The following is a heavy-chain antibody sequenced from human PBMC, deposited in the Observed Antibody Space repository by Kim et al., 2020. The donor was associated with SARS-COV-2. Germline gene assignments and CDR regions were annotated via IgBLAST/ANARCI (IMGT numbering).Heavy chain of an antibody. V-gene: IGHV3-11*01. Sequence: GGSLRLSCAASGFTFSDYYMSWIRQAPGKGLGWVSYISSSGSTIYYADSVKGRFTISRDNAKNSLYLQMNSLRAEDTAVYYCASRGSGVTIFGVVIENDYWGQGTLVTVSS. D-gene: IGHD3-3*01. CDR3: ASRGSGVTIFGVVIENDY. CDR2: ISSSGSTI. CDR1: GFTFSDYY. J-gene: IGHJ4*02.